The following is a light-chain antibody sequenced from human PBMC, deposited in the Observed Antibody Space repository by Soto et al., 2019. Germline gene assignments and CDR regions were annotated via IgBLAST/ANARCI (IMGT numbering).Light chain of an antibody. CDR1: SSDVGGYNY. J-gene: IGLJ2*01. V-gene: IGLV2-8*01. Sequence: QSVLTQPPSASGSPGQSVTISCTGTSSDVGGYNYVSWYQQHPGKAPKLMIYEVSKRPSGVPDRFSGSKSGNTASLTVSGLQAEDEADYYCSSYAGSTGVVFGGGTKLTVL. CDR3: SSYAGSTGVV. CDR2: EVS.